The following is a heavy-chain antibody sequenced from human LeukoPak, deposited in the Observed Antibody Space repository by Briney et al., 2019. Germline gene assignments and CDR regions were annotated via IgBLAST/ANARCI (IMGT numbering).Heavy chain of an antibody. V-gene: IGHV3-33*01. CDR2: IWYDGSNK. J-gene: IGHJ4*02. CDR1: GLTFSSYG. D-gene: IGHD4-17*01. CDR3: AREKDYGDYGFDY. Sequence: PGRSLRLSCAATGLTFSSYGMHWVRQAPGKGLEWVAVIWYDGSNKYYADSVKGRFTISRDNSKNTLYLQMNSLRAEDTAVYYCAREKDYGDYGFDYWGQGTLVTVSS.